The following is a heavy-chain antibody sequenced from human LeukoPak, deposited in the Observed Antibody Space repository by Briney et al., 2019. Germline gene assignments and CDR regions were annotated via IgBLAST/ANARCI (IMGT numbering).Heavy chain of an antibody. V-gene: IGHV4-34*01. Sequence: GSLRLSCAASGFFFSDVWMNWVRQPPGKGLEWIGEINHSGSTNYNPSLKSRVTISVDTSKNQFSLKLSSVTAADTAVYYCARGRPYYDFWSGYHASTETLNGGMDVWGQGTTVTVSS. D-gene: IGHD3-3*01. CDR3: ARGRPYYDFWSGYHASTETLNGGMDV. CDR1: GFFFSDVW. CDR2: INHSGST. J-gene: IGHJ6*02.